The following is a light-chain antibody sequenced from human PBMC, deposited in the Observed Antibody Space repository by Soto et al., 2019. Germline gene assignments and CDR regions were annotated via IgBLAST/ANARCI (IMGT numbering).Light chain of an antibody. Sequence: QSVVTQPPSTSGTPGQRVTISCSGSSSNIGSNTVNWYQQLPGTAPKLLMYGNNQRPPGVPDRFSASKSGTSASLAISGLQSEDEADYYCAAWDDNLNGPVFGGGTKLTVL. V-gene: IGLV1-44*01. CDR1: SSNIGSNT. CDR2: GNN. J-gene: IGLJ2*01. CDR3: AAWDDNLNGPV.